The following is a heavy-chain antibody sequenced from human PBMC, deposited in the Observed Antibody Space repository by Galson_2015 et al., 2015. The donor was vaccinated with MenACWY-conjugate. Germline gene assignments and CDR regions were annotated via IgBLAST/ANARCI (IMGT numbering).Heavy chain of an antibody. Sequence: SLRLSCAASGFTFSNYAMSWVRQAPGKGLEWVSAIPASGGRTDYADSVQGRFTISRDNSTTTLYLQMNSLRVEDTAVYYCAKSGSDSYLYSMDICGHWSTVTVSS. V-gene: IGHV3-23*01. D-gene: IGHD2-21*01. J-gene: IGHJ6*02. CDR3: AKSGSDSYLYSMDI. CDR1: GFTFSNYA. CDR2: IPASGGRT.